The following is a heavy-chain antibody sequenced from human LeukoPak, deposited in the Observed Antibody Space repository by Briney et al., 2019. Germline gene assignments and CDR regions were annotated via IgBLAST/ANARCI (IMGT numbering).Heavy chain of an antibody. V-gene: IGHV1-69*13. CDR1: GGTFTSYA. J-gene: IGHJ5*02. CDR3: ARAVDATGVSWFDP. Sequence: SVKVSCKASGGTFTSYAISWVRQAPGQGLEWMGGIIPIFGTANNAQKFQGRVTITADESTSTAYMELSSLRSEDTAVYYCARAVDATGVSWFDPWGQGTLVTVSS. D-gene: IGHD2-15*01. CDR2: IIPIFGTA.